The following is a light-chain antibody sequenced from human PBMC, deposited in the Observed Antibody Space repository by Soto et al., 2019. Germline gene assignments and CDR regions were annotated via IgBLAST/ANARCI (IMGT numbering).Light chain of an antibody. CDR1: SIDVGGYNY. J-gene: IGLJ1*01. Sequence: QSVLTQPPSASGSPGQSVTISCTGTSIDVGGYNYVSWYQQHPGKAPKIIIYEVNKRPSGVPDRFWGSKSGNTASLTISGLQAEDEAEYHCCSYAGTYYVFGTGTKVTVL. V-gene: IGLV2-8*01. CDR3: CSYAGTYYV. CDR2: EVN.